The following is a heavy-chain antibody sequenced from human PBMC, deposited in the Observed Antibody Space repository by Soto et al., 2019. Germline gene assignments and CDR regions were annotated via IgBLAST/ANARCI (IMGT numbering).Heavy chain of an antibody. V-gene: IGHV3-7*01. CDR2: IKQDGSEK. Sequence: GGSLRLSCAASGFTFSSYWMSWVRQAPGKGLEWVANIKQDGSEKYYVDSVKGRFTISRDNAKNSLYLQMNSLRAEDTAVYYCARASGYSSGRWAFAIWGQGTIVPVSS. CDR3: ARASGYSSGRWAFAI. J-gene: IGHJ3*02. CDR1: GFTFSSYW. D-gene: IGHD6-19*01.